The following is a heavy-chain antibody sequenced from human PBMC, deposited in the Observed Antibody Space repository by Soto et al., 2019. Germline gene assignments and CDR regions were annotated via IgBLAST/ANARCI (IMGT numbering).Heavy chain of an antibody. CDR2: VWYDGSNK. CDR3: ATIPAERYYYYGMDV. D-gene: IGHD2-2*01. V-gene: IGHV3-33*01. CDR1: GFTFSSYG. J-gene: IGHJ6*02. Sequence: ESGGGVVQPGRSLRLSCAASGFTFSSYGMHWVRQAPGKGLEWVAVVWYDGSNKYYADSVKGRFTISRDNSKNTLYLQMNSLRAEDTAVYYCATIPAERYYYYGMDVWGQGTTVTVSS.